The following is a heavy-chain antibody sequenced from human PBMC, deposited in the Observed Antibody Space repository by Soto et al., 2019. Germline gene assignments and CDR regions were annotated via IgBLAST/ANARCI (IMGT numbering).Heavy chain of an antibody. CDR1: GFTFSSYG. V-gene: IGHV3-33*01. CDR2: IWFDGSNK. Sequence: GGSLRLSCAASGFTFSSYGMHWVRQAPGKGLEWVAVIWFDGSNKFYADSVKGRFTISRDNSKNTVSLQMNSLRDEDSTAYYSATTGPYWGQGTLVTVSS. J-gene: IGHJ4*02. CDR3: ATTGPY.